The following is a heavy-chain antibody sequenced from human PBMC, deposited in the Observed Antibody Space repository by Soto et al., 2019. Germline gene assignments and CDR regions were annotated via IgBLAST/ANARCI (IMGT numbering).Heavy chain of an antibody. J-gene: IGHJ6*02. CDR3: ARVVYMVRGVISPYYYYGMDV. V-gene: IGHV4-34*01. CDR1: GGSFSGYY. D-gene: IGHD3-10*01. Sequence: SETLSLTCTVYGGSFSGYYWSWIRQPPGKGLEWIGEINHSGSTNYNPSLKSRVTISVDTSKNQFSLKLSSVTAADTAVYYCARVVYMVRGVISPYYYYGMDVWVQGTTVT. CDR2: INHSGST.